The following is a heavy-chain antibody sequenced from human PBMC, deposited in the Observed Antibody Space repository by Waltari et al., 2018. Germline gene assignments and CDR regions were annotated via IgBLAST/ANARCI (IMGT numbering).Heavy chain of an antibody. CDR1: GGKFGSYA. D-gene: IGHD1-26*01. CDR3: AKRIVGGPFDV. Sequence: QVHLVQSGAEVRKPGSSVRVSCEASGGKFGSYAITWVRQAPGQGLGWMAGIIPIFVTPNYAQKFQGRVNVAADESTSTAYMELSSLRSDDTAIYYCAKRIVGGPFDVWGQGTVVIVSS. V-gene: IGHV1-69*12. J-gene: IGHJ3*01. CDR2: IIPIFVTP.